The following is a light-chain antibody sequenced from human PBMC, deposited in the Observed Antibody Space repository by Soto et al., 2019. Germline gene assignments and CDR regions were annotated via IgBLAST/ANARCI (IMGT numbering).Light chain of an antibody. Sequence: QSALTQPASVSGSPGQSITISCTGTSSDVGGYNYVSWYQQHPGKAPKLRIYEVSNRASGVSTRFSDSKSGNTASLTISGLQAEDGADYYCSSYTSSSIDYVFGTGTKLTVL. CDR1: SSDVGGYNY. CDR3: SSYTSSSIDYV. CDR2: EVS. J-gene: IGLJ1*01. V-gene: IGLV2-14*01.